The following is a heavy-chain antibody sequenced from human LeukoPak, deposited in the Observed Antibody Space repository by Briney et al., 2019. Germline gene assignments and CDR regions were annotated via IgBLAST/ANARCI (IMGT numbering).Heavy chain of an antibody. J-gene: IGHJ3*02. D-gene: IGHD1-26*01. CDR3: AKNSGFLPSNAFDI. CDR1: GYTFTSCA. V-gene: IGHV1-3*03. Sequence: ASVKVSCKASGYTFTSCAIHWVRQAPGQRLEWMGWINAGNGNTEYSQEFQGRVTITRDTSAGTAYMELSSLRSEDMAVYYCAKNSGFLPSNAFDIWGQGTMVTVSS. CDR2: INAGNGNT.